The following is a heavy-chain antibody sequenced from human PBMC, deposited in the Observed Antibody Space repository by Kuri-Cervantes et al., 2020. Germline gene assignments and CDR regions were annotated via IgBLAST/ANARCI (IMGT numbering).Heavy chain of an antibody. J-gene: IGHJ5*02. CDR1: GYTFTGYY. CDR3: AREPAAYYYDSSGYYPPTQNWFDP. V-gene: IGHV1-2*02. D-gene: IGHD3-22*01. Sequence: ASVKVSCKASGYTFTGYYTHWVRQAPGQGLEWMGWINPNSGGTNYAQKFQGRVTMTRDTSISTAYMELSRLRSDDTAVYYCAREPAAYYYDSSGYYPPTQNWFDPWGQGTLVTVSS. CDR2: INPNSGGT.